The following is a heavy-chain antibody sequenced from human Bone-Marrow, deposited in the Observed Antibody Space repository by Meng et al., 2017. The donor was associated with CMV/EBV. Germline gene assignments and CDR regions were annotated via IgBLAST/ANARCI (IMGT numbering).Heavy chain of an antibody. J-gene: IGHJ6*01. D-gene: IGHD1-26*01. V-gene: IGHV3-13*01. CDR1: GFTFSSYD. Sequence: GESLKISCAASGFTFSSYDMHWVRQATGKGLEWVSAIGTAGDTYYPGSVKGRFTISRENAKNSLYLQMNSLRAEDTAVYYCARDVGTTLYYYGMDVWVQWNMVNVDS. CDR3: ARDVGTTLYYYGMDV. CDR2: IGTAGDT.